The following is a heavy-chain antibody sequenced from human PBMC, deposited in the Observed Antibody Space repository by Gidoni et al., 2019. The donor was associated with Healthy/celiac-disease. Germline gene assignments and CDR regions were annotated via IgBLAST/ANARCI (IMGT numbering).Heavy chain of an antibody. Sequence: QVQMVQSGAEVKKPGASVKVSCKASGYTFTGYYMHWVRQAPGQGLEWMGWINPTSGGTNYAQKFQGRVTMTRDTSISTAYMELSRLRSDDTAVYYCARDITMVRGVITLDYWGQGTLVTVSS. CDR3: ARDITMVRGVITLDY. V-gene: IGHV1-2*02. CDR1: GYTFTGYY. CDR2: INPTSGGT. D-gene: IGHD3-10*01. J-gene: IGHJ4*02.